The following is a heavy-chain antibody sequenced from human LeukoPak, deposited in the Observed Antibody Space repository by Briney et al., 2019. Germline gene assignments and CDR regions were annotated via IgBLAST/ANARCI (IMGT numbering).Heavy chain of an antibody. J-gene: IGHJ4*02. V-gene: IGHV3-7*01. Sequence: GGSLRLSCAASGFVFPNYWMVWVRQAPGKGPEWVASIGKDGSEKSYVDSVKGRFTISRDNARNSLYLQMSSLTVEDTAVYYCTRDIEYWHLNYWGQGALVTVSS. D-gene: IGHD3-3*02. CDR1: GFVFPNYW. CDR2: IGKDGSEK. CDR3: TRDIEYWHLNY.